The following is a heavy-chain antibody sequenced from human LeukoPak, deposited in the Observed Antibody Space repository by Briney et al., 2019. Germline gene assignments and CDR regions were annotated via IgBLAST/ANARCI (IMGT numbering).Heavy chain of an antibody. V-gene: IGHV4-30-2*05. Sequence: SQTLSLTCTVSGGSISSGGYYWSWIRQPPGKGLEWIGYIYHSGSTYYNPSLKSRVTISVDTSKNQFSLKLSSVTAADTAVYYCARDHSTSWEGFDPWGQGTLVTVSS. CDR3: ARDHSTSWEGFDP. J-gene: IGHJ5*02. CDR1: GGSISSGGYY. D-gene: IGHD2-2*01. CDR2: IYHSGST.